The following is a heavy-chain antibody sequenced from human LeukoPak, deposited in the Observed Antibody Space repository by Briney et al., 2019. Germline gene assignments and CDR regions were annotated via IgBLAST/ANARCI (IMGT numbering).Heavy chain of an antibody. D-gene: IGHD3-10*01. J-gene: IGHJ4*02. CDR1: GDSISRSTYY. CDR3: AREPVWFGERPFDY. V-gene: IGHV4-39*02. CDR2: IYYSGNT. Sequence: PSETLSLTCTVSGDSISRSTYYWGWIRQPPGEGLQWIGSIYYSGNTYYNSSLKSRVTISVDTSTSQFSLRLSSVTAADTAVYYCAREPVWFGERPFDYWGQGTLVTVSS.